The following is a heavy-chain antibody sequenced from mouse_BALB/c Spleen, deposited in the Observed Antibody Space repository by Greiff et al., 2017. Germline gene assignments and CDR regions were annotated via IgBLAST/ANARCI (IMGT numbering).Heavy chain of an antibody. CDR3: ASFGDYPWFAY. CDR1: GFTFTDYY. D-gene: IGHD2-4*01. CDR2: IRNKANGYTT. Sequence: EVKLVESGGGLVQPGGSLRLSCATSGFTFTDYYMSWVRQPPGKALEWLGFIRNKANGYTTEYSASVKGRFTISRDNSQSILYLQMNTLRAEDSATYYCASFGDYPWFAYCGQGTLVTVSA. V-gene: IGHV7-3*02. J-gene: IGHJ3*01.